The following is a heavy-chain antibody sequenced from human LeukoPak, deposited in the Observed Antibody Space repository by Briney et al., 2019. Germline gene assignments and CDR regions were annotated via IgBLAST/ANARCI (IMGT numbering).Heavy chain of an antibody. V-gene: IGHV3-7*03. CDR2: IRQDGGVK. CDR1: GFTFSSYW. Sequence: GGSLRLSCAASGFTFSSYWMSWVRQVPGKGLEWVANIRQDGGVKYYVDSVKGRFTISRDNAKNSLYMQMNSLRADDTAVYYCPKKTPVVVVRCYFDLWGRGTLGTVSS. D-gene: IGHD2-15*01. CDR3: PKKTPVVVVRCYFDL. J-gene: IGHJ2*01.